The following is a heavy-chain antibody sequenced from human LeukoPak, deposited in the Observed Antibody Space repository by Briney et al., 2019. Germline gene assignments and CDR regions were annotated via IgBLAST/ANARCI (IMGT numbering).Heavy chain of an antibody. CDR1: GGSISSYY. CDR3: ARRGGSPLGAFDI. CDR2: VYISGST. V-gene: IGHV4-4*07. D-gene: IGHD1-26*01. J-gene: IGHJ3*02. Sequence: SETLSLTCTVSGGSISSYYWSWIRQPAGKGLEWIGRVYISGSTDYNSSLKSRVTMSVDTSKNQFSLKLSSVTAADTAVYYCARRGGSPLGAFDIWGQGTMVTVSS.